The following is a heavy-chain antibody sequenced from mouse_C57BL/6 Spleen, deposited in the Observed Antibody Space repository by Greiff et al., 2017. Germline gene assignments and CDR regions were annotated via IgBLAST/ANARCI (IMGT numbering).Heavy chain of an antibody. V-gene: IGHV1-64*01. CDR1: GYTFTSYW. Sequence: QVQLQQPGAELVKPGASVKLSCKASGYTFTSYWMHWVKQRPGQGLEWIGMIHPNSGSTNYNEKFKSKATLTVDKSPSTAYMQLSSLTSEDSAVYYCARGSNYPYWYFDVWGTGTTVTVSS. D-gene: IGHD2-5*01. J-gene: IGHJ1*03. CDR3: ARGSNYPYWYFDV. CDR2: IHPNSGST.